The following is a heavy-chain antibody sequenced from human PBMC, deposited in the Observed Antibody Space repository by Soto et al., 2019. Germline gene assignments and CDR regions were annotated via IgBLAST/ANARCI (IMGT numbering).Heavy chain of an antibody. Sequence: EVHLVESGGGLVKPGGSLRVSCTASGFSFSNSWMNWVRQAPGKGLEWVGRVRSNSDGGTADYAAPVKDRFFISRDDSQTTLHLQMNGLTTEDTAVYYCATPGYNSGYDLDYWGRGTLVAVSS. CDR2: VRSNSDGGTA. V-gene: IGHV3-15*07. CDR3: ATPGYNSGYDLDY. CDR1: GFSFSNSW. D-gene: IGHD3-22*01. J-gene: IGHJ4*02.